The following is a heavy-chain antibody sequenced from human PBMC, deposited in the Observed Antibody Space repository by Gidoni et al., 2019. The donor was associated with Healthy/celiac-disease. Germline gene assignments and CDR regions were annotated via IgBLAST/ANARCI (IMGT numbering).Heavy chain of an antibody. CDR1: GFSLSNARMG. J-gene: IGHJ2*01. D-gene: IGHD6-19*01. CDR2: LFSNDEK. CDR3: ARTPYSSGWYPLFHFDL. Sequence: QVTLKESGPVRVKPTETLTRTCTGSGFSLSNARMGVSWIRQPPGKALEWLAHLFSNDEKSSSTSLKSRLTISQDTSHSQVVLTLTNMDPVDTATYYCARTPYSSGWYPLFHFDLWGRGTLVPVSS. V-gene: IGHV2-26*01.